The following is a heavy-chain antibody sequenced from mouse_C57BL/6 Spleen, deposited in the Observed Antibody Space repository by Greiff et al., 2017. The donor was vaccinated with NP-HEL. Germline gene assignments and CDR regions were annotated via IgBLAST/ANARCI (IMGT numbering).Heavy chain of an antibody. CDR1: GYSFTGYY. V-gene: IGHV1-42*01. CDR2: INPSTGGT. Sequence: VQLQQSGPELVKPGASVKISCKASGYSFTGYYMNWVKQSPEKSLERIGEINPSTGGTTYNQKFKAKATLTVDKSSSTAYMQLKSLTSEDSAVYYCARTDYYGSSLWYFDVWGTGTTVTVSS. D-gene: IGHD1-1*01. J-gene: IGHJ1*03. CDR3: ARTDYYGSSLWYFDV.